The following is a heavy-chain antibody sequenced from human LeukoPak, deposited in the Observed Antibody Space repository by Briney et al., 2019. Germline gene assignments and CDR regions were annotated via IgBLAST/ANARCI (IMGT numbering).Heavy chain of an antibody. V-gene: IGHV4-59*11. Sequence: SETLSLTCAVSGGSISSHYWSWIRQPPGKGLEWIGYIYYSGSTNYSPSLKSRVTISVDTSKNQFSLKLSSVTAADTAVYYCARRKAVRGYYYCMDVWGKGTTVTVSS. CDR2: IYYSGST. D-gene: IGHD3-10*01. CDR3: ARRKAVRGYYYCMDV. J-gene: IGHJ6*03. CDR1: GGSISSHY.